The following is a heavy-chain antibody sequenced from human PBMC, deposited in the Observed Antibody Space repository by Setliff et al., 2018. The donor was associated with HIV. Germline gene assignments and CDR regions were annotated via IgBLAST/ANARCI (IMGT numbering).Heavy chain of an antibody. D-gene: IGHD3-3*01. CDR2: IIPVFDTP. CDR1: GGAFSSYA. V-gene: IGHV1-69*13. J-gene: IGHJ5*02. CDR3: ARDPIRAVGVDFWSATNNWFGP. Sequence: SVKVSCKASGGAFSSYAINWVRQAPGQGLEWMGGIIPVFDTPNYAQKFQGRVTITADESTSTVYMELSSLRSEDTAVYYCARDPIRAVGVDFWSATNNWFGPWGQGTLVTVSS.